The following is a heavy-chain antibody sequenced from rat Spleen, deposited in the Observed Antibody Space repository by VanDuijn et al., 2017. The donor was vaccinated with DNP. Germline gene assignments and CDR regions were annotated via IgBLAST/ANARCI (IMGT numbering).Heavy chain of an antibody. CDR1: GFTFSDYY. CDR2: ISYDGGRT. V-gene: IGHV5-22*01. CDR3: ARHVLPLRVWDY. D-gene: IGHD1-4*01. J-gene: IGHJ2*01. Sequence: EVQLVKSGGGLVQPGRSLKLSCAASGFTFSDYYMAWVRQAPSKGLEWVAYISYDGGRTYNGDSVKGRFTISRDNAKNTLYLQMNSLRSEDTATYYCARHVLPLRVWDYWGQGVMVTVSS.